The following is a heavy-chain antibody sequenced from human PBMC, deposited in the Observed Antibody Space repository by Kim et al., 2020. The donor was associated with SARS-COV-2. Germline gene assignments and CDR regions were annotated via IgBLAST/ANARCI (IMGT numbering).Heavy chain of an antibody. CDR3: ARDRDGSSSWYGALVGRYYYYGMDV. V-gene: IGHV1-18*04. D-gene: IGHD6-13*01. Sequence: ASVKVCCKASGYTFTSYGISWVRQAPGQGLEWMGWISAYNGNTNYAQKLQGRVTMTTDTSTSTAYMELRSLRSDDTAVYYCARDRDGSSSWYGALVGRYYYYGMDVWGQGTTVTVSS. J-gene: IGHJ6*02. CDR2: ISAYNGNT. CDR1: GYTFTSYG.